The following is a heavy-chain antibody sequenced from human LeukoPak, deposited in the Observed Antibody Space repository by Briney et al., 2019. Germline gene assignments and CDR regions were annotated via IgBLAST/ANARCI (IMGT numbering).Heavy chain of an antibody. D-gene: IGHD3-9*01. CDR2: IYYSGST. V-gene: IGHV4-59*08. Sequence: SETLSLTCTVSGDSISDYYWSWIRQPPGMRLEWIGYIYYSGSTKYNPSLKSRVTISQDTSKNQFSLKLSSVTAADTAVYYCAGAPAYFDWSYFDYWGQGTLVTVSS. CDR1: GDSISDYY. CDR3: AGAPAYFDWSYFDY. J-gene: IGHJ4*02.